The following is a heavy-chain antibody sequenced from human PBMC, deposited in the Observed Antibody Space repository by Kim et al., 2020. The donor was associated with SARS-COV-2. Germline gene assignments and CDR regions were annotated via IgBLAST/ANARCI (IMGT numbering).Heavy chain of an antibody. Sequence: GGSLRLSCAASGFTFSDYSMRWIRQAPGKGLEWVSYISSSGSTIYYADSVKGPFTISRDNAKNSLYLQMNSLRAEDTAVYYCARAFFRVWGSYRSIDYCGHGSLFT. CDR2: ISSSGSTI. CDR3: ARAFFRVWGSYRSIDY. J-gene: IGHJ4*01. CDR1: GFTFSDYS. V-gene: IGHV3-11*01. D-gene: IGHD3-16*02.